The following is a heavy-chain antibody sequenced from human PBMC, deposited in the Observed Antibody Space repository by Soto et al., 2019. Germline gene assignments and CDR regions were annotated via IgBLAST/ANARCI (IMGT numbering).Heavy chain of an antibody. Sequence: PGGSLRLSCAASGFTFISYAINWVRHASLKGLEWVSHISGNGGSTYYADSVKGRFTISRDNSKNTLYLQMNSLRAEDTAVYYCAKEKIVAAKYYGMDVWGQGTTVTVSS. CDR1: GFTFISYA. D-gene: IGHD2-15*01. CDR3: AKEKIVAAKYYGMDV. CDR2: ISGNGGST. J-gene: IGHJ6*02. V-gene: IGHV3-23*01.